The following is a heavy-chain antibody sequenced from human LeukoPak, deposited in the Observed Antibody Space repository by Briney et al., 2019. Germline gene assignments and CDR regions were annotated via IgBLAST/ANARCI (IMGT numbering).Heavy chain of an antibody. V-gene: IGHV3-23*01. D-gene: IGHD6-13*01. J-gene: IGHJ4*02. CDR2: ISGSGGTA. Sequence: GSLRLSCAASGFTFSIYAMSWVRPAPGKGLEWVSAISGSGGTACYADSVKGRFTISRDNSKNTLYLQMNSLRAEDTAVYYCAKDPSQISSWYLDYWGQGTLVTVSS. CDR3: AKDPSQISSWYLDY. CDR1: GFTFSIYA.